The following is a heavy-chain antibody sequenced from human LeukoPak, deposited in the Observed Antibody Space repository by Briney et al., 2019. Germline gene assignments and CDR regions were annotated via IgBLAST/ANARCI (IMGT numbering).Heavy chain of an antibody. D-gene: IGHD2-2*01. Sequence: GGSLRLSCAASGFTFSSYAMHWVRQAPGKGLEWVAVISNDGSNKYYADSVKGRFTISRDNSKNTLYLQMNSLRAEDTAVYYCAREIGDIVVVPAAQSKRGLQHWGQGTLVTVSS. CDR2: ISNDGSNK. CDR1: GFTFSSYA. CDR3: AREIGDIVVVPAAQSKRGLQH. V-gene: IGHV3-30-3*01. J-gene: IGHJ1*01.